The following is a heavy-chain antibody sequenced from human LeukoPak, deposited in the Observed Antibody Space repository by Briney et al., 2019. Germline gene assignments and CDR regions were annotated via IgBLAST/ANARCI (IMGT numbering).Heavy chain of an antibody. D-gene: IGHD2-8*02. CDR3: TTDDLVLAGIDY. CDR1: GFTFSSYG. Sequence: GGSLRLSCAASGFTFSSYGMSWVRPAPGKGLGWVGRIKSKTDSGTTDYAAPVKGRFTISRDDSKNTLYLQMNSLKTEDTAVYYCTTDDLVLAGIDYWGQGTLVTVSS. CDR2: IKSKTDSGTT. V-gene: IGHV3-15*01. J-gene: IGHJ4*02.